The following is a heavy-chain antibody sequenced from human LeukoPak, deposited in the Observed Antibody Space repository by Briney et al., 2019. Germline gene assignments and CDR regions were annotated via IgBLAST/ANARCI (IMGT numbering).Heavy chain of an antibody. Sequence: GASVKVSCKASGGTFSSYAISWVRQAPGQGLEWMGGIIPIFGTANYAQKFQGRVTITADESTSTAYMELSSLRSEDTAVYYCVVAGGSGAFDIWGQGTMVTVSS. V-gene: IGHV1-69*13. D-gene: IGHD6-19*01. J-gene: IGHJ3*02. CDR2: IIPIFGTA. CDR3: VVAGGSGAFDI. CDR1: GGTFSSYA.